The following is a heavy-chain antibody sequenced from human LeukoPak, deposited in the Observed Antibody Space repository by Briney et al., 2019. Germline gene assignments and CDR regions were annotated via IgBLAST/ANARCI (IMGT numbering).Heavy chain of an antibody. J-gene: IGHJ3*02. CDR3: ARAYCGSTSCYFDI. CDR1: GYTFSSHG. Sequence: ASVSVSCKTSGYTFSSHGITWVRQAPGQGLEWMGWISASSGKTNIAQNLQGRVTMTTDTSTITAYMDLRSLRSDDTAAYYCARAYCGSTSCYFDIWGQGTMVTVSS. V-gene: IGHV1-18*01. D-gene: IGHD2-2*01. CDR2: ISASSGKT.